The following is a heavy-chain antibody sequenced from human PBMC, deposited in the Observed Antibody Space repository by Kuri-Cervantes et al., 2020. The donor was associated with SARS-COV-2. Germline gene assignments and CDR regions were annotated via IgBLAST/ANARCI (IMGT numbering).Heavy chain of an antibody. D-gene: IGHD2-8*02. CDR1: GFTLSAYT. V-gene: IGHV3-21*01. CDR2: ITRSSVYI. CDR3: ARELVFFDY. J-gene: IGHJ4*02. Sequence: GGSLRLSCAASGFTLSAYTLNWVRQAPGKGLEWVSSITRSSVYISYADSLKGRFTISRDNAKNTLYLQMNSLRAEDTAVYYCARELVFFDYWGQGTLVTVSS.